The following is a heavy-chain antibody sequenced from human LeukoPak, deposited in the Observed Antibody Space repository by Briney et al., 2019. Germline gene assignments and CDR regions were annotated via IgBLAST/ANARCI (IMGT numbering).Heavy chain of an antibody. CDR2: ISYDGSNK. J-gene: IGHJ4*02. D-gene: IGHD5-24*01. Sequence: PGGSLRLSCAASGFTFSSYGMHWVRQAPGKGLEWVAVISYDGSNKYYADSVKGRFTISRDNSKNTLYLQMNSLRAEDTAVYYCAKSLRRALYLHFDYWGQGTLVTVPS. CDR1: GFTFSSYG. V-gene: IGHV3-30*18. CDR3: AKSLRRALYLHFDY.